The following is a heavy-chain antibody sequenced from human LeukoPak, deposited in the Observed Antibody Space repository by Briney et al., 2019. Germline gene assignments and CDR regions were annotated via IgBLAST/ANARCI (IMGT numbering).Heavy chain of an antibody. CDR2: INGRGTFT. V-gene: IGHV3-11*06. CDR3: VRDGHCSSTSCTFDC. CDR1: GFTFSDHY. D-gene: IGHD2-2*03. J-gene: IGHJ4*02. Sequence: PGGSLRLSCAASGFTFSDHYMGWIRQAPGKGLEWISYINGRGTFTNYADSVRGRFTISRDNPKNSLYLQMNNVRAEDTAVYYCVRDGHCSSTSCTFDCWGQGTLVTVSS.